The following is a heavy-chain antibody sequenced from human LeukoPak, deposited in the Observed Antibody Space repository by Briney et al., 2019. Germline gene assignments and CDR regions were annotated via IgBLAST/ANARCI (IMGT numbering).Heavy chain of an antibody. CDR3: ARGGYSDGTNWFDP. V-gene: IGHV4-59*01. CDR1: GGSISRDY. CDR2: IYYSGST. Sequence: SETLSLTCIVSGGSISRDYWTWIRQPPGKGLEWIGHIYYSGSTRYNPSLKIPVTISVDTSKNQISLKVSSVTAADTALYYCARGGYSDGTNWFDPWGQGTLVTVSS. D-gene: IGHD5-18*01. J-gene: IGHJ5*02.